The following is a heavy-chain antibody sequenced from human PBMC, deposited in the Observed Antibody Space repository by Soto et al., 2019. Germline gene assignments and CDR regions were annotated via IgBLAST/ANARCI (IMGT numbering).Heavy chain of an antibody. V-gene: IGHV3-7*01. Sequence: EVQLVESGGGLVQPGGSLRLSCAASGFTFSSYWMSWVRQAPGKGLEWVANIKQDGSEKYYVDSVKGRFTISRDNAKNSLYLQMNSLRAEDTAVYYCARGGRIAARPDNLFDPWGQGTLVTVSS. J-gene: IGHJ5*02. CDR2: IKQDGSEK. CDR3: ARGGRIAARPDNLFDP. CDR1: GFTFSSYW. D-gene: IGHD6-6*01.